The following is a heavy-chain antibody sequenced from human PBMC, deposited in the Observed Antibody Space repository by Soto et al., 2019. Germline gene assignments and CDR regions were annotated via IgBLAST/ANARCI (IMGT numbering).Heavy chain of an antibody. D-gene: IGHD5-12*01. CDR1: GFTFSSYA. J-gene: IGHJ4*02. CDR2: ISGSGGRT. CDR3: AKDHRGYSGYDYGY. Sequence: GGSLSLSCAASGFTFSSYAMSWVRQAPGKGLEWVSAISGSGGRTYYADSVKGRFTISRDNSKNTLYLQMNSLRAEDTAVYYCAKDHRGYSGYDYGYWGQGTLVTVSS. V-gene: IGHV3-23*01.